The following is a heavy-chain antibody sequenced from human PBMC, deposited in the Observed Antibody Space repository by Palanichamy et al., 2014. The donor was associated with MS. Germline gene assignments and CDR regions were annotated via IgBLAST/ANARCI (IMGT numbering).Heavy chain of an antibody. V-gene: IGHV3-23*01. D-gene: IGHD6-19*01. CDR3: AKSNGWYDAFDI. J-gene: IGHJ3*02. Sequence: VQLLESGGGLVQPGGSLRLSCAASGFSFSSYAMTWVRQAPGKGLEWVSIISGSGGSTYYADSVKGRFTISRDNSKNTLYVQMNSLRAEDTAVYYCAKSNGWYDAFDIWGQGTMVTVSS. CDR2: ISGSGGST. CDR1: GFSFSSYA.